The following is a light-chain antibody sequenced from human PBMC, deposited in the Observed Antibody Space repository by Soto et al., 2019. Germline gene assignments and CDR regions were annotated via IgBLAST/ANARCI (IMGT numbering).Light chain of an antibody. CDR1: SSDVGSHNL. CDR2: EVS. Sequence: QSALTQPASVSGSPGQSITISCTGTSSDVGSHNLVSWYQQHPGQAPKLMIYEVSKRPLGVSARFSASKSGNTASLTISGLQDEDEDDYYCCSYGGSTAVFGGGTQLTVL. J-gene: IGLJ7*01. CDR3: CSYGGSTAV. V-gene: IGLV2-23*02.